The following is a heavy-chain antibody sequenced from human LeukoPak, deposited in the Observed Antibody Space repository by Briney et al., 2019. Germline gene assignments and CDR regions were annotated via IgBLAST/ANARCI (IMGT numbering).Heavy chain of an antibody. CDR2: ISGSGGST. CDR1: GFTYSSYA. V-gene: IGHV3-23*01. D-gene: IGHD3-3*01. CDR3: ATYYDFWSGYDY. J-gene: IGHJ4*02. Sequence: PGGSLRLSCAASGFTYSSYAMSWVRQAPGKGLEWVSAISGSGGSTYYADSVKGRFTISRDNSKNTLYLQMNSLRAEDTAVYYCATYYDFWSGYDYWGQGTLVTVSS.